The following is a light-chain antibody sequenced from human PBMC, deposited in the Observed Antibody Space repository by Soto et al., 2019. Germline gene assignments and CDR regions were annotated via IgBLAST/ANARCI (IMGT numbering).Light chain of an antibody. CDR2: ATS. J-gene: IGKJ5*01. V-gene: IGKV1D-12*01. CDR1: QDVGRW. Sequence: DIQMTQSPSSLSASVGDTVTITCRSSQDVGRWLSWYQQKPGKAPKILIFATSTLQSGVPSRFSGSGSGTDFTLTITILQSEDFATYYCQQARSFPVTFGQGTRREIK. CDR3: QQARSFPVT.